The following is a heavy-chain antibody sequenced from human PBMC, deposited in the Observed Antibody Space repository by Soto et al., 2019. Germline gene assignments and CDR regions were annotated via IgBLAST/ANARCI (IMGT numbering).Heavy chain of an antibody. Sequence: GGSLRLSCAASGFTFSTYAMIWVRQAPGKGVEWVSVITGSGGSTYYADSVKGRFTISRDTSKNTLFLQMNSLRAEDTAVYYCAKDRYGDYGGIDYWGQGTMVTVSS. CDR1: GFTFSTYA. CDR2: ITGSGGST. V-gene: IGHV3-23*01. CDR3: AKDRYGDYGGIDY. J-gene: IGHJ4*02. D-gene: IGHD4-17*01.